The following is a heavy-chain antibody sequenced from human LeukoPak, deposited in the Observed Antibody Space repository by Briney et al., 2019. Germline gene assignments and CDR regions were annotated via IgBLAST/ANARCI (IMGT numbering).Heavy chain of an antibody. CDR1: GGSFSGYY. CDR3: ARMGFGVVPAATIDY. D-gene: IGHD2-2*01. J-gene: IGHJ4*02. V-gene: IGHV4-34*01. Sequence: SETLSLTCAVYGGSFSGYYWSWVRQPPGKGLEWIGEINHSGSTNYNPSLKSRVTISVDTSKNQFSLKLSSVTAADTAVYYCARMGFGVVPAATIDYWGQGTLVTVSS. CDR2: INHSGST.